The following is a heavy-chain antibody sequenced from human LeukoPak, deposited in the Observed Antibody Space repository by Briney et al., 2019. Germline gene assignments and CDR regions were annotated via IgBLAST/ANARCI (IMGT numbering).Heavy chain of an antibody. J-gene: IGHJ4*02. CDR2: ISGSGGST. V-gene: IGHV3-23*01. D-gene: IGHD3-9*01. CDR3: AKDLFVLRYFDWLSCFDY. CDR1: RFTFSSYA. Sequence: GGSLRLSCAASRFTFSSYAMSWVRQAPGKGLEWVSAISGSGGSTYYADSVKGRFTISRDNSKNTLYLQMNSLRAEDTAIYYCAKDLFVLRYFDWLSCFDYWGQGTLVTVSS.